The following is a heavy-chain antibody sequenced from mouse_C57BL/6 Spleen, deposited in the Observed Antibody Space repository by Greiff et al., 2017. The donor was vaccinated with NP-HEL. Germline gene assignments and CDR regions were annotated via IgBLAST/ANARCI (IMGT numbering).Heavy chain of an antibody. V-gene: IGHV1-80*01. CDR2: IYPGDGDT. CDR3: ASGYYGSSGDYAMDY. CDR1: GYAFSSYW. J-gene: IGHJ4*01. D-gene: IGHD1-1*01. Sequence: VKLVESGAELVKPGASVKISCKASGYAFSSYWMNWVKQRPGKGLEWIGQIYPGDGDTNYNGKFKGKATLTADTSSSTAYMQLSSLTSEDSAVYFCASGYYGSSGDYAMDYWGQGTSVTVSS.